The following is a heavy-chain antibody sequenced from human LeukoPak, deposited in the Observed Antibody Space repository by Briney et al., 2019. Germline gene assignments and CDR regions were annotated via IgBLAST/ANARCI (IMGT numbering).Heavy chain of an antibody. CDR3: ARDPGYSSGWYV. CDR1: GFTFSSYW. CDR2: ISSSSSTI. V-gene: IGHV3-48*02. J-gene: IGHJ6*02. Sequence: GGSLRLSCEASGFTFSSYWMHWVRQAPGKGLEWVSYISSSSSTIYYADSVKGRFTISRDNAKNSLYLQMSSLRDEDTAVYYCARDPGYSSGWYVWGQGTTVTVSS. D-gene: IGHD6-19*01.